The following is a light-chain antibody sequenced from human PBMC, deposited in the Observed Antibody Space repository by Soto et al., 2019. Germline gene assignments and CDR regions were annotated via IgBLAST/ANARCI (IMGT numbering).Light chain of an antibody. J-gene: IGKJ1*01. CDR1: ESVASNY. CDR3: QQYGSSPWT. Sequence: EIVLTQSPGTLSLSPGETATLSCRASESVASNYLAWYQQKPGQAPRLLMYGASSRATGIPDRFSGSESGTDFTLSITRLQPEDCAVYYCQQYGSSPWTSGQGTKVEIK. CDR2: GAS. V-gene: IGKV3-20*01.